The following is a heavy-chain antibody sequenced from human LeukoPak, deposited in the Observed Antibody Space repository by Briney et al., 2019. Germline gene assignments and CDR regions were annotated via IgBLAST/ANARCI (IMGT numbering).Heavy chain of an antibody. J-gene: IGHJ4*02. CDR2: INPDDEST. D-gene: IGHD3-10*01. Sequence: GGSLRLSCAASGFTFRKYWLHWVRHAPGKGLVWVSRINPDDESTSYADSVKGRFTISRDNSRNTLFLQVNSLRLEDTAVCYCAKGRNYGSGSSTPHYDYWGQGTLVTVSS. CDR1: GFTFRKYW. V-gene: IGHV3-74*01. CDR3: AKGRNYGSGSSTPHYDY.